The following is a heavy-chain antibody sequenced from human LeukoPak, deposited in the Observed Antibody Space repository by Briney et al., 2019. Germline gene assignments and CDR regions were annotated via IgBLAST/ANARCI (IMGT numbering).Heavy chain of an antibody. V-gene: IGHV1-18*04. CDR2: INAYNGNT. Sequence: EASVTLSCTASGGTFTSYGFSRMRQAPGQGLEWMGWINAYNGNTNYAQKLQGRVTMITDTSTSTAYMELRSLRSDDTAVYYCARVRLGNSSPYYYGMDVWGKGTTVTVSS. CDR1: GGTFTSYG. D-gene: IGHD6-13*01. CDR3: ARVRLGNSSPYYYGMDV. J-gene: IGHJ6*04.